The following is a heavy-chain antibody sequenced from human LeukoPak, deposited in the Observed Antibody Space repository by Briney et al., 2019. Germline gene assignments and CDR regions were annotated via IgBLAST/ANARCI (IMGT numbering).Heavy chain of an antibody. J-gene: IGHJ6*03. CDR2: ISSSGSTI. Sequence: GGSLRLSCAASGFTFSDYYMSWIRQAPGKGLEGVSYISSSGSTIYYADSVKGRFTIYRDNAKNSLYLQMNSLRAEDTAVYYCARDGARSSWFYYYYYYMDVWGKGTTVTISS. CDR1: GFTFSDYY. CDR3: ARDGARSSWFYYYYYYMDV. V-gene: IGHV3-11*01. D-gene: IGHD6-13*01.